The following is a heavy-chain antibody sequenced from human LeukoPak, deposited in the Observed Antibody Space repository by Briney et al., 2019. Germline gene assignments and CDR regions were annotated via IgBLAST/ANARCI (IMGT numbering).Heavy chain of an antibody. CDR3: ARNAYNYGGFDY. D-gene: IGHD5-24*01. Sequence: GGSLRLSRTASGFTFRTYGMVWVRQAPGKGLEWVAVIWYDGSNENYADSVKGRFTISRDNSKSTLFLQMNSLRAEDTAVYYCARNAYNYGGFDYWGLGTLVTVSS. J-gene: IGHJ4*02. CDR1: GFTFRTYG. CDR2: IWYDGSNE. V-gene: IGHV3-33*01.